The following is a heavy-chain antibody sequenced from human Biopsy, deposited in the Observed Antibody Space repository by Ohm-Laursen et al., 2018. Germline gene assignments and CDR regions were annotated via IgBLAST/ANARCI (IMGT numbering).Heavy chain of an antibody. V-gene: IGHV3-53*01. J-gene: IGHJ4*02. Sequence: SLRLSCAALKFTVSSNYMTWVRQAPGKGLEGVSVIYSGGNTFYADSVKGRFTVSRDTSKNTIYLQMNSLRAEDTARYYCATNLKVSPGLMNFDSWGQGTLVTVSS. CDR3: ATNLKVSPGLMNFDS. CDR1: KFTVSSNY. D-gene: IGHD1-1*01. CDR2: IYSGGNT.